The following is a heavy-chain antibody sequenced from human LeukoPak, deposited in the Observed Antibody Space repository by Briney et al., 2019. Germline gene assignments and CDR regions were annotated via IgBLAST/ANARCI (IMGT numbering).Heavy chain of an antibody. CDR3: ARLKWLVPDAFDI. J-gene: IGHJ3*02. Sequence: ASVKVSCKASGYTFINYGVTWVRQAPGQGLEWMGSISDHNGNTNYAQKLQGRVTMTTDTSTSTAYMELRSLRSDDTAVYYCARLKWLVPDAFDIWGQGTMVTVSS. CDR2: ISDHNGNT. D-gene: IGHD6-19*01. V-gene: IGHV1-18*01. CDR1: GYTFINYG.